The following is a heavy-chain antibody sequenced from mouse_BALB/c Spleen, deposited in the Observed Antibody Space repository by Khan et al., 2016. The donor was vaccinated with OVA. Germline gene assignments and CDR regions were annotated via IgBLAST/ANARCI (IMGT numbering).Heavy chain of an antibody. V-gene: IGHV1-77*01. CDR1: GYTFTDYY. D-gene: IGHD1-2*01. CDR2: ISPGSGDT. J-gene: IGHJ3*01. Sequence: QVQLQQSGAELARPGASVKLSCKASGYTFTDYYINWVKQRTGQGLEWIGEISPGSGDTYYNEWFKGKATLTADKSSSTAYMQLSSLTSEASAVSSCARSNYFGYTFAYWGQGTLVTVSA. CDR3: ARSNYFGYTFAY.